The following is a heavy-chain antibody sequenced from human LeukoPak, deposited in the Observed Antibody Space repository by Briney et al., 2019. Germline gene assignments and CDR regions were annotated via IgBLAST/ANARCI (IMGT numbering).Heavy chain of an antibody. V-gene: IGHV3-74*01. CDR3: ARGYYDFWSGYLDY. D-gene: IGHD3-3*01. CDR1: EFTFSSYW. Sequence: PGGSLRLSCAASEFTFSSYWMHWVRQAPGKGLVWVSRINSDGSSTSYADSVKGRFTISRDNARNTLYLQMNSLRAEDTVVYYCARGYYDFWSGYLDYWSQGILVTVSS. J-gene: IGHJ4*02. CDR2: INSDGSST.